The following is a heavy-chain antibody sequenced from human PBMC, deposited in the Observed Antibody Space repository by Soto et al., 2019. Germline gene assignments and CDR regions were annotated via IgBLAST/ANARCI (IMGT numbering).Heavy chain of an antibody. CDR1: GYTFTSYY. CDR3: ARGIADTYYYYGMDV. V-gene: IGHV1-46*03. Sequence: ASVKVSCKASGYTFTSYYMHWVRQAPGQGLEWMGIINPSGGSTSYAQKFQGRVTMTRDTSTSTVYMELSSLRSEDTAVYYCARGIADTYYYYGMDVWGQGTTVTVSS. D-gene: IGHD6-13*01. J-gene: IGHJ6*02. CDR2: INPSGGST.